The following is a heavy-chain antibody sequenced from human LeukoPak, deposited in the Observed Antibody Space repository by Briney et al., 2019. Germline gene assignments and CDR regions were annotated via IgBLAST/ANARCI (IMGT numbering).Heavy chain of an antibody. Sequence: GGSLRLSCAASGFTFSSYGMHWVRQAPGKGLEWVAFIRYDGSNKYYADSVKGRFTISRDNSKNTLYLQMNSLRAEDTAVYYCAKDQDGDPYYFDCWGQGTLVTVSS. D-gene: IGHD4-17*01. V-gene: IGHV3-30*02. CDR1: GFTFSSYG. CDR2: IRYDGSNK. CDR3: AKDQDGDPYYFDC. J-gene: IGHJ4*02.